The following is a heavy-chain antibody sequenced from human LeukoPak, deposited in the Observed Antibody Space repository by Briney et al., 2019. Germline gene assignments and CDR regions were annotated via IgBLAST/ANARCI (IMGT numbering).Heavy chain of an antibody. CDR1: GFTFSSYG. V-gene: IGHV3-30*18. Sequence: PGGSLRLSCAASGFTFSSYGMHWVRQAPGKGLEWVAVISYDGSNKYYADSVKGRFTISRDNSKNTLYLQMNSLRAEDTAVYYCAKDRKLVITNPRDAFDIWGQGTMVTVSS. J-gene: IGHJ3*02. CDR2: ISYDGSNK. D-gene: IGHD3-22*01. CDR3: AKDRKLVITNPRDAFDI.